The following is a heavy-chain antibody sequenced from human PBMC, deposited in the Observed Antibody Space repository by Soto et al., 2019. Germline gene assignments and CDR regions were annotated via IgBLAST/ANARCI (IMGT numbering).Heavy chain of an antibody. CDR3: ARDHDWAFDY. CDR2: IRDSGSVT. D-gene: IGHD3-9*01. CDR1: GFSFSDYP. Sequence: QPGGSLRLSCTASGFSFSDYPMNWVRQAPGMGPEWVSNIRDSGSVTYYSDSVKGRFTISRDNARNSLYLQMNSLRDEDTAVYYCARDHDWAFDYWGQGAPVTVSS. J-gene: IGHJ4*02. V-gene: IGHV3-48*02.